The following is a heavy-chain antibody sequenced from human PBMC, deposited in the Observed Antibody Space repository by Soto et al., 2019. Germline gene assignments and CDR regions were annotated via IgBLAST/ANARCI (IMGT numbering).Heavy chain of an antibody. Sequence: EVQLLESGGGLVQPGGSLRLSCAASGFTFSSYAMSWVRQAPGKGLEWVSAISGSGGSTYYADSVKGRFTISRDNSKKTLYLQMNSLRAEDTAVYYCAKVPSPSYGDYYYYYYYGMDVWGQGTTVTVSS. J-gene: IGHJ6*02. V-gene: IGHV3-23*01. CDR1: GFTFSSYA. D-gene: IGHD4-17*01. CDR2: ISGSGGST. CDR3: AKVPSPSYGDYYYYYYYGMDV.